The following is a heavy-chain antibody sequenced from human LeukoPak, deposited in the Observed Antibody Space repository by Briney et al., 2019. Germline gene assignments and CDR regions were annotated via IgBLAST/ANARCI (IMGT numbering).Heavy chain of an antibody. CDR3: AGVADGGYSYDY. D-gene: IGHD5-18*01. Sequence: SETLSLTCTVSGGSISSGGYYWSWIRQHPGKGLEWIGYIYYSGSTYYNPPLKSRVTISVDTSKNQFSLKLSSVTAADTAVYYCAGVADGGYSYDYWGQGTLVTVSS. J-gene: IGHJ4*02. CDR2: IYYSGST. CDR1: GGSISSGGYY. V-gene: IGHV4-31*03.